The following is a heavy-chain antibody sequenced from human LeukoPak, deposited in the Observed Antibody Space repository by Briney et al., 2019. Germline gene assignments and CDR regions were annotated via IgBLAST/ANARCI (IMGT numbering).Heavy chain of an antibody. J-gene: IGHJ4*02. CDR3: VKYHNSCYSV. CDR1: GFTFNTYA. V-gene: IGHV3-64D*06. D-gene: IGHD2-15*01. CDR2: ISTDGGGT. Sequence: GGSLRLSCSASGFTFNTYAMHWVRRAPGKGLEYVSAISTDGGGTYYADSVKGRFTISRDNSKNTLYLQMSSLRAEDTAVYYCVKYHNSCYSVWGQGTLVTVSS.